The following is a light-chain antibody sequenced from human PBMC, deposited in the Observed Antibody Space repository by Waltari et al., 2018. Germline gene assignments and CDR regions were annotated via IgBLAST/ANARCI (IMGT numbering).Light chain of an antibody. J-gene: IGKJ4*01. CDR2: AAS. V-gene: IGKV1-39*01. CDR1: QDIDRY. CDR3: HQNYRTPT. Sequence: DVQVTQSPSSLSASVGDSVTITCRTSQDIDRYLIWYQQKPGNAPKLLIYAASYLQSGVPSRFSGSGSGTDFSLTISSLQPEDFAVYYCHQNYRTPTFGGGTKVEVK.